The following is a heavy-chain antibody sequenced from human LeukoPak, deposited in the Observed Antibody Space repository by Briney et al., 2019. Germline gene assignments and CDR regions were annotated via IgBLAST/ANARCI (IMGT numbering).Heavy chain of an antibody. CDR3: ARDRIDFWSGSVSSYCYYGMDV. J-gene: IGHJ6*02. Sequence: SETLSLTCTVSGGSISSGGYYWSWIRQHPGKGLEWIGYIDYSGSTYYNPSLKSRVTISVDTSKKQFCLKLSSVTAADTAVYYCARDRIDFWSGSVSSYCYYGMDVWGQGTTVTVSS. V-gene: IGHV4-31*03. D-gene: IGHD3-3*01. CDR1: GGSISSGGYY. CDR2: IDYSGST.